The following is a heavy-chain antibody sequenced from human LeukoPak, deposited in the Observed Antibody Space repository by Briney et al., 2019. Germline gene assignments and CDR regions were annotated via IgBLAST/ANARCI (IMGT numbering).Heavy chain of an antibody. CDR2: IIPIFGTA. CDR3: AVCRRVSSVKWIQLWLTRYYYYYYMDV. J-gene: IGHJ6*03. CDR1: GGTFSSYA. D-gene: IGHD5-18*01. Sequence: VASVKVSCKASGGTFSSYAISWVRQAPGQGLEWMGGIIPIFGTANYAQKFQGRVTITADESTSTAYMGLSSLRSEDTAVYYCAVCRRVSSVKWIQLWLTRYYYYYYMDVWGKGTTVTISS. V-gene: IGHV1-69*13.